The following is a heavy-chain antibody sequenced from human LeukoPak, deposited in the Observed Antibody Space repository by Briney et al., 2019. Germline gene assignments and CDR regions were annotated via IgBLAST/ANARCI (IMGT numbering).Heavy chain of an antibody. Sequence: ASVKVSCKASGFTFTSYDINWVRQASGQGLEWMGWMNPNNGNTGYAQRFQGRVTMTRDTSISTAYMELRGLRSEDTAVYYCVRDGEGVAISVNYWFDPWGQGTLVTVSS. CDR2: MNPNNGNT. D-gene: IGHD3-10*01. CDR3: VRDGEGVAISVNYWFDP. V-gene: IGHV1-8*01. CDR1: GFTFTSYD. J-gene: IGHJ5*02.